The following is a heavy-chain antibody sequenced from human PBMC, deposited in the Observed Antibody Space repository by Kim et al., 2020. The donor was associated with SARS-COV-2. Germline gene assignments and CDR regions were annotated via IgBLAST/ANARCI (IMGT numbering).Heavy chain of an antibody. Sequence: SETLSLTCTVSGGSISSSSYYWGWIRQPPGKGLEWIGSIYYSGSTYYNPSLKSRVTISVDTSKNQFSLKLSSVTAADTAVYYCERLPRGSLGVYFDYWGQGTLVTVSS. V-gene: IGHV4-39*01. CDR3: ERLPRGSLGVYFDY. CDR1: GGSISSSSYY. D-gene: IGHD3-16*01. CDR2: IYYSGST. J-gene: IGHJ4*02.